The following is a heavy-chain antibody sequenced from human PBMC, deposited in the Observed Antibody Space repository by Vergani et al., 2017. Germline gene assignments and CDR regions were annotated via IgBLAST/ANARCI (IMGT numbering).Heavy chain of an antibody. V-gene: IGHV4-34*01. CDR3: ARGSSSPWYYYYGMDV. D-gene: IGHD6-13*01. CDR1: GGSFSGYY. J-gene: IGHJ6*02. Sequence: QVQLQQWGAGLLKPSETLSLTCAVSGGSFSGYYWSWIRQPPGKGLEWMGEINHSGSTTYNPSLKSRVTISVDTSRNKFSLKLSSVTAADTAVYYCARGSSSPWYYYYGMDVWGQRTSVTVS. CDR2: INHSGST.